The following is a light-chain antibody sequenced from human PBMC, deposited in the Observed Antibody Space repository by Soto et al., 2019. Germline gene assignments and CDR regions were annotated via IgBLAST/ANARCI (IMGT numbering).Light chain of an antibody. CDR2: GAS. CDR3: QQYNTCLPP. J-gene: IGKJ4*01. Sequence: ERVLTQSPATLSVSQGERATLSCRASQSVSSNLAWYQQKPGQAPRLLIYGASIRATGIPARFSGSGSGTKSTLTISSLQSEDFAVYYCQQYNTCLPPFGGGTRVDTK. V-gene: IGKV3D-15*01. CDR1: QSVSSN.